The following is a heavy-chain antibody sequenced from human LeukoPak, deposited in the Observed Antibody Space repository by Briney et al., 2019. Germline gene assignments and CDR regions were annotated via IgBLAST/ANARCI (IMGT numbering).Heavy chain of an antibody. CDR1: GFTFSSYG. V-gene: IGHV3-30*18. D-gene: IGHD2-2*01. CDR3: AKDWKTHCSSTSCYLPFDP. CDR2: ISYDGSNK. J-gene: IGHJ5*02. Sequence: PGGSLRLSCAASGFTFSSYGMHWVRQAPGKGLEWVAVISYDGSNKYYADSVKGRFTISRDNSRNTLYLQMNSLRAEDTAVYYCAKDWKTHCSSTSCYLPFDPWGQGILVTVSS.